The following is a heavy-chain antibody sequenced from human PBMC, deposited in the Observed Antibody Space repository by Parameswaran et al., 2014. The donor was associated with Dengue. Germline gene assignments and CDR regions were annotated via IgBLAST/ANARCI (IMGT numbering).Heavy chain of an antibody. J-gene: IGHJ6*02. CDR3: AKKSGIVVVPAPGDYYYGMDV. D-gene: IGHD2-2*01. V-gene: IGHV3-23*01. Sequence: RWIRQPPGKGLEWVSAISGSGGSTYYADSVKGRFTISRDNSKNTLYLQMNSLRAEDTAVYYCAKKSGIVVVPAPGDYYYGMDVWGQGTTVTVSS. CDR2: ISGSGGST.